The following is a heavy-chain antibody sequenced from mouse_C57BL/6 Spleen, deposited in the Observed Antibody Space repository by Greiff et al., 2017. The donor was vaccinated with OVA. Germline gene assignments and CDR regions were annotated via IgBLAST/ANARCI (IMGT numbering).Heavy chain of an antibody. Sequence: QVQLQQSGPELVKPGASVKISCKASGYAFSSSWMNWVKQRPGKGLEWIGRIYPGDGDTNYNGKFKGKATRTADKSSSTAYMQLSSLTSEDSAVYFCARALYYYGSSYWYFDVWGTGTTVTVSS. CDR1: GYAFSSSW. CDR2: IYPGDGDT. V-gene: IGHV1-82*01. CDR3: ARALYYYGSSYWYFDV. D-gene: IGHD1-1*01. J-gene: IGHJ1*03.